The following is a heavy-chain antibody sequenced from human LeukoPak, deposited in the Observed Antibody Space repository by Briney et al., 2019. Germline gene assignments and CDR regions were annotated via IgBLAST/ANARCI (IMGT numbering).Heavy chain of an antibody. D-gene: IGHD6-25*01. CDR3: ARRLALDY. V-gene: IGHV3-30-3*01. CDR1: GFTFSSYD. Sequence: PGRSLRLSCAASGFTFSSYDMHWVRQAPGKGLEWVAVISYDGSNKYYADSVKGRFTISRDNSKNTLYLQMNSLRAEDTAVYYCARRLALDYWGQATLVTVSS. J-gene: IGHJ4*02. CDR2: ISYDGSNK.